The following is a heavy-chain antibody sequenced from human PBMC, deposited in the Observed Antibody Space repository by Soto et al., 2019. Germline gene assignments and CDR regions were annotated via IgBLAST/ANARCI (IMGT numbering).Heavy chain of an antibody. CDR1: GFIFSSYS. Sequence: PGGSLRLSCAASGFIFSSYSMNWVRQAPGKGLEWVSYISSSSSTIYYADSVKSRITINPDTSKNRFSLQLNSVTPEDTAVYYCARALSIVVVPAAGIDYWGQGTLVTVSS. CDR3: ARALSIVVVPAAGIDY. J-gene: IGHJ4*02. D-gene: IGHD2-2*01. V-gene: IGHV3-48*01. CDR2: ISSSSSTI.